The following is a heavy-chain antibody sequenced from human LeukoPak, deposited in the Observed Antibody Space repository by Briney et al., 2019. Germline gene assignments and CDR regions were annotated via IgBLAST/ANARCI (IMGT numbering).Heavy chain of an antibody. Sequence: SVKVSCKASGGTFSSYAISWVRQAPGQGLEWMGGIILTCGTANYAQKFQGRVTITADESTSTAYMELSSLRSEDTAVYYCARDQYRQYQLLSANWFDPWGQGTLVTVSS. J-gene: IGHJ5*02. CDR1: GGTFSSYA. V-gene: IGHV1-69*13. CDR3: ARDQYRQYQLLSANWFDP. CDR2: IILTCGTA. D-gene: IGHD2-2*01.